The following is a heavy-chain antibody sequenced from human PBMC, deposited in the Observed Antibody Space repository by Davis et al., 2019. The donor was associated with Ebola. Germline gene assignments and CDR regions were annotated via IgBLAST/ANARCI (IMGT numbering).Heavy chain of an antibody. CDR1: GGSFSGYY. Sequence: MPSETLSLTCAVYGGSFSGYYWSWIRQPPGKGLEWIGSIYHSGSTYYNPSLKSRVTISVDTSKNQFSLKLSSVTAADTAVYYCARRKLRFPTDYGMDVWGQGTTVTVSS. CDR2: IYHSGST. D-gene: IGHD3-3*01. V-gene: IGHV4-34*01. CDR3: ARRKLRFPTDYGMDV. J-gene: IGHJ6*02.